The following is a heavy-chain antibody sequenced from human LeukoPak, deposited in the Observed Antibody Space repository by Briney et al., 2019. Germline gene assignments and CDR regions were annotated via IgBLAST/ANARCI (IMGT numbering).Heavy chain of an antibody. CDR3: AKALRGHSSGYSQSPGYYFDY. CDR1: GFTFSSYA. D-gene: IGHD3-22*01. V-gene: IGHV3-23*01. CDR2: ISGSGGST. J-gene: IGHJ4*02. Sequence: HSGGSLRLSCAASGFTFSSYAMSWVRQAPGKGLEWVSAISGSGGSTYYADSVKGRFTISRDNSKNTLYLQMNSLRAEDTAVYYCAKALRGHSSGYSQSPGYYFDYWGQGTLVTVSS.